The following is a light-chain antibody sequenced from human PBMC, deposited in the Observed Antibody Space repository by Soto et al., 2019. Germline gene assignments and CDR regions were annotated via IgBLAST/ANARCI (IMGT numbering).Light chain of an antibody. Sequence: EIVLTQSPGTLSLSPGERATLSCRASQSVSSNYLAWYQQKPGQAPRLLIYGASSRATGIPDRFSGSGSGTDFTLTITKLEPGDFAVYYCQQFDKSPPWTFGQGTKVEIK. V-gene: IGKV3-20*01. J-gene: IGKJ1*01. CDR1: QSVSSNY. CDR3: QQFDKSPPWT. CDR2: GAS.